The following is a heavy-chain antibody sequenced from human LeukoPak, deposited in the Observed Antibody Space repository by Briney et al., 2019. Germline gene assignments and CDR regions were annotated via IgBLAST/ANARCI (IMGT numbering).Heavy chain of an antibody. Sequence: GGSLRLSCEASGFSFSDYAMTWVRQAPGKGLEWVSGISGGSGSRNYGDSVKGRFTISRDNSKNTLFLQLSGLRAEDTAVYAKGQEFLEWIYDYWGQGTLVTVSS. D-gene: IGHD3-3*01. CDR2: ISGGSGSR. J-gene: IGHJ4*02. V-gene: IGHV3-23*01. CDR1: GFSFSDYA. CDR3: GQEFLEWIYDY.